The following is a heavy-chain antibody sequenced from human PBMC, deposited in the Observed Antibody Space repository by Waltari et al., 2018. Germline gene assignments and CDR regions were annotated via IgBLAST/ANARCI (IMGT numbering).Heavy chain of an antibody. CDR2: IYHEGTA. V-gene: IGHV4-38-2*01. Sequence: QVQLQESGPGLVRPSETLSLTCDVSGYLINTGIVWGWIRQPPGKGLEWIGNIYHEGTAYYNPSLKPRLMISLDTSKNQFSLRLNFVDVADTAVYYCARQTLGYCTSAACRRLETWGQGILVTVSS. J-gene: IGHJ5*02. CDR3: ARQTLGYCTSAACRRLET. D-gene: IGHD2-2*03. CDR1: GYLINTGIV.